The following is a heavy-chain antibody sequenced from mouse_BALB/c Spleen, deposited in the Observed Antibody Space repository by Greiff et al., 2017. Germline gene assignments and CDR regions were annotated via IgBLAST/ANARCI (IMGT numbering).Heavy chain of an antibody. CDR2: ISSGSSTI. Sequence: EVHLVESGGGLVQPGGSRKLSCAASGFTFSSFGMHWVRQAPEKGLEWVAYISSGSSTIYYADTVKGRFTISRDNPKNTLFLQMTSLRSEDTAMYYCARSNYGNLFDYWGQGTTLTVSS. V-gene: IGHV5-17*02. D-gene: IGHD2-1*01. CDR1: GFTFSSFG. CDR3: ARSNYGNLFDY. J-gene: IGHJ2*01.